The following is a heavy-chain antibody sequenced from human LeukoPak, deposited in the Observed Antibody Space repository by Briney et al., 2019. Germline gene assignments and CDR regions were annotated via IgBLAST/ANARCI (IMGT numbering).Heavy chain of an antibody. D-gene: IGHD6-19*01. Sequence: GGSLRLSCAASGFTFNSYEMNWVRQAPGKGLEWVSYISSSGRTIHYADSVKGRFTISRDNAKNSVYLQMNSLRAEDTAVYYCASHLENFFNSSGWAVGYWGQGTLVTVSS. V-gene: IGHV3-48*03. J-gene: IGHJ4*02. CDR2: ISSSGRTI. CDR3: ASHLENFFNSSGWAVGY. CDR1: GFTFNSYE.